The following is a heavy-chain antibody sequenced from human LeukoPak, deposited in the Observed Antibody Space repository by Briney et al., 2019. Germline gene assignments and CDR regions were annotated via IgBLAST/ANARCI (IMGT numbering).Heavy chain of an antibody. CDR3: ARDRRGYYYYYMDV. D-gene: IGHD2-15*01. CDR2: IKQDGSEK. J-gene: IGHJ6*03. CDR1: GFTFSSYW. V-gene: IGHV3-7*01. Sequence: GGSLRLSCAASGFTFSSYWMSWVRQAPGKGLEWVANIKQDGSEKYYVDSVKGRFTISRDNAKNSLYLQMNSLRAEDTAVYYCARDRRGYYYYYMDVWGKGTMVTVSS.